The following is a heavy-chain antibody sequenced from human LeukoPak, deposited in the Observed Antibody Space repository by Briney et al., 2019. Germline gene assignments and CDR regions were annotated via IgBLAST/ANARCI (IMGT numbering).Heavy chain of an antibody. J-gene: IGHJ6*03. CDR1: GYSFTSYW. D-gene: IGHD2-2*01. V-gene: IGHV5-51*01. CDR3: ARHRAVPAAMWAPGTYYYYYMDV. Sequence: GESLKISCKGSGYSFTSYWIGWVRQMPGKGLEWMGIIYPDDSDTRYSPSFQGQVTISADKSISTAYLQWSSLKASDTAMYYCARHRAVPAAMWAPGTYYYYYMDVWGKGTTVTISS. CDR2: IYPDDSDT.